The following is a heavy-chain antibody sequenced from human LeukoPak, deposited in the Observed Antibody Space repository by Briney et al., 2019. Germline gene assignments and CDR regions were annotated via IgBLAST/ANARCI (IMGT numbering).Heavy chain of an antibody. V-gene: IGHV3-74*01. CDR3: ARATQQQVMWGH. J-gene: IGHJ1*01. Sequence: PGGSLRLSWAASGFTFSIYWMPWVRQAPGKGLVWVSRINSDGSSTSYADSVKGRFTISRDNAKNTLYLQMNSLRAEDTAVYYCARATQQQVMWGHWGQGTLVTVSS. CDR2: INSDGSST. CDR1: GFTFSIYW. D-gene: IGHD6-13*01.